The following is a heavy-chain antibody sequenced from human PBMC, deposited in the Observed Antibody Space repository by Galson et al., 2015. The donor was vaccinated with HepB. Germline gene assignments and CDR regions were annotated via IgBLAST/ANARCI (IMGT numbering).Heavy chain of an antibody. V-gene: IGHV7-4-1*02. CDR1: GYTFISYV. Sequence: SVKVSCKASGYTFISYVMNWVRQAPGQGLEWMGWINTNTGNPTYAQGFTGRFVFSLDTSVSTAYLQISSLKAEDTAVYYCARESQWTTGYMDVWGKGTTVTVSS. J-gene: IGHJ6*03. CDR2: INTNTGNP. CDR3: ARESQWTTGYMDV. D-gene: IGHD6-19*01.